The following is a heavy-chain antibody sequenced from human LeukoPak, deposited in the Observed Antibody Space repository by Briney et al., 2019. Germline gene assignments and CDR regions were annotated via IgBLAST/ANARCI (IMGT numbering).Heavy chain of an antibody. Sequence: GESLKISCKGSGYSFTSYWIGWVRQMPGKGLEWMGIIYPGDSDTRYSLSFQGQVTISADKSISTAYLQWSSLKASDTAMYYCARHKYPYGEYVGYWGQGTLVPVSS. CDR2: IYPGDSDT. D-gene: IGHD4-17*01. V-gene: IGHV5-51*01. J-gene: IGHJ4*02. CDR1: GYSFTSYW. CDR3: ARHKYPYGEYVGY.